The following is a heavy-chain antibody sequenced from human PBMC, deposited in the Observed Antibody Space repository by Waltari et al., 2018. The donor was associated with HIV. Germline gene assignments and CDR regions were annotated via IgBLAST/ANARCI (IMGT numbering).Heavy chain of an antibody. V-gene: IGHV4-34*01. CDR3: ARRTDVAAVDY. J-gene: IGHJ4*02. D-gene: IGHD6-19*01. Sequence: QVQLQQWGAGLLKPSETLSLTCAVYGGSFSGYYWSWIRQPPGKGLEWIGEINHSGSTNYNPSLKSRVTISVDTSKNQFSLKLSSVTAADTAVYYCARRTDVAAVDYWGQGTLVTVSS. CDR1: GGSFSGYY. CDR2: INHSGST.